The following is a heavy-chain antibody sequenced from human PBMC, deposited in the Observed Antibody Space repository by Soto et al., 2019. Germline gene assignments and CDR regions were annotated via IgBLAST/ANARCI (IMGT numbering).Heavy chain of an antibody. CDR1: GITISNYP. CDR2: ISGSGDRT. J-gene: IGHJ4*02. V-gene: IGHV3-23*01. D-gene: IGHD3-22*01. CDR3: VKDDGGYPSTAPH. Sequence: GGSLRLSCAASGITISNYPMSWVRQAPGKGLDWVSGISGSGDRTYYADSAKGRFTISKDISRNSLSLQLDSLGVEDTAVYFCVKDDGGYPSTAPHWGQGTLVNVS.